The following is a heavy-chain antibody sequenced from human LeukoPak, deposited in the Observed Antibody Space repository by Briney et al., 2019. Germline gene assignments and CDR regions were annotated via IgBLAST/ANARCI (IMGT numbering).Heavy chain of an antibody. D-gene: IGHD3-10*01. V-gene: IGHV4-59*01. CDR2: IYYSGST. CDR1: GGSISSYY. CDR3: ARAVRGAFDI. Sequence: SETLSLTCTVSGGSISSYYWSWIRQPPGKAREWIGYIYYSGSTNYNPSLKSRVTISVDTSKNQFSLKLSSVTAADTAVYYCARAVRGAFDIWGQGTMVTVSS. J-gene: IGHJ3*02.